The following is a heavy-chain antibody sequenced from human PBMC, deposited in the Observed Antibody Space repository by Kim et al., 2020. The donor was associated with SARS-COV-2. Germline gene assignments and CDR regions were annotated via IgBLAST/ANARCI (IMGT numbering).Heavy chain of an antibody. CDR2: IKSKTDGGTT. CDR1: GFTFSNAW. Sequence: GGSLRLSCAASGFTFSNAWMSWVRQAPGKGLEWVGRIKSKTDGGTTDYAAPVKGRFTISRDDSKNTLYLQMNSLKTEDTAVYYCTTGPPAIAAKWGMDVWGQGATVTVSS. D-gene: IGHD2-21*01. V-gene: IGHV3-15*01. J-gene: IGHJ6*02. CDR3: TTGPPAIAAKWGMDV.